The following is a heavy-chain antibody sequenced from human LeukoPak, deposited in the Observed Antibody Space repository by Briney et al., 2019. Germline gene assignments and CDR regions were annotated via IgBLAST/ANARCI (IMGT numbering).Heavy chain of an antibody. D-gene: IGHD5-18*01. J-gene: IGHJ4*02. CDR1: GGSISSGSYY. V-gene: IGHV4-61*02. Sequence: SETLSLTCTVSGGSISSGSYYWSWIRQPAGKGLEWIGRIYTSGSTNYNPSLKSRVTISVDTSKNQFSLKLSSVTAADTALYYCARDIYSYGPSFDYWGQGTLVTVSS. CDR2: IYTSGST. CDR3: ARDIYSYGPSFDY.